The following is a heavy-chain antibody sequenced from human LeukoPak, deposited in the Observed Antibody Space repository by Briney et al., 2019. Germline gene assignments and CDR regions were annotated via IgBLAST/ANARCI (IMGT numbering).Heavy chain of an antibody. CDR2: ITNSGNSK. Sequence: PGGSLRLSCAASEFTFSSYSMNWVRQAPGKGLEWVSYITNSGNSKSYADSVKGRFTISRGNTKNSLYLQMNGLRAEDTAVYYCATHVRGGNGFDPWGQGTLVAVSS. CDR3: ATHVRGGNGFDP. V-gene: IGHV3-48*01. CDR1: EFTFSSYS. D-gene: IGHD4-23*01. J-gene: IGHJ5*02.